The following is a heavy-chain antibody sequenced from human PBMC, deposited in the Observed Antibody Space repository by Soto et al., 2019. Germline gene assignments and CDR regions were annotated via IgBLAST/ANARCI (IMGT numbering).Heavy chain of an antibody. J-gene: IGHJ4*02. CDR1: GGSSISYY. CDR3: ARDHQSGESWSFXY. V-gene: IGHV4-59*12. D-gene: IGHD6-13*01. Sequence: SETLSLTCAVSGGSSISYYWSRIRQPPGKGLEWIGYIYKSGSTSYNPSLKSRVTISVDKSKNQLSLELRSVTAADTALYYCARDHQSGESWSFXYWGQGILVXVSS. CDR2: IYKSGST.